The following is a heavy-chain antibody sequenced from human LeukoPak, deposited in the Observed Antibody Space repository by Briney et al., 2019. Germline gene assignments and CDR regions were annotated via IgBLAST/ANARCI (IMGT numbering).Heavy chain of an antibody. J-gene: IGHJ4*02. D-gene: IGHD2-8*01. CDR2: ISGSNT. Sequence: GGSLRLSCIASGFSFTSYAMNWVRQAPGKGLAWVSGISGSNTYYADSVKGRFTISRDSSQNTMYLQMNNLRAEDTAVYYCSKDDCVNGICYFDKWGQGTLVTVSS. CDR1: GFSFTSYA. CDR3: SKDDCVNGICYFDK. V-gene: IGHV3-23*01.